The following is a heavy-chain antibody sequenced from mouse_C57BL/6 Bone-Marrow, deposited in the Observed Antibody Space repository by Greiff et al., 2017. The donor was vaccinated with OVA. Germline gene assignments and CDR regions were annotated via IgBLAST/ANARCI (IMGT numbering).Heavy chain of an antibody. D-gene: IGHD2-4*01. J-gene: IGHJ3*01. CDR2: INPYNGGT. V-gene: IGHV1-19*01. CDR3: AREDDDSWFAY. Sequence: EVKLQESGPVLVKPGASVKMSCKASGYTFTDYYMNWVKQSHGKSLEWIGVINPYNGGTSYNQKFKGKATLTVDKSSSTAYMELNSLTSEDSAVYYCAREDDDSWFAYWGQGTLVTVSA. CDR1: GYTFTDYY.